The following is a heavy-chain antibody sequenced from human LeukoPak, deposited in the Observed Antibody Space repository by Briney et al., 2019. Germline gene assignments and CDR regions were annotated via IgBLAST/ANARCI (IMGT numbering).Heavy chain of an antibody. D-gene: IGHD4-17*01. V-gene: IGHV3-23*01. CDR3: AKSHESGDYRSPNYYYYMDV. CDR1: GFTFSNYD. J-gene: IGHJ6*03. Sequence: PGGSLRLSCVASGFTFSNYDMSWVRQAPGKGLEWVSLISGGGSSTYYTDSVKGRFTISRDNSKNTMYLQMNSLRGEDTAVYYCAKSHESGDYRSPNYYYYMDVWGKGTTVTVSS. CDR2: ISGGGSST.